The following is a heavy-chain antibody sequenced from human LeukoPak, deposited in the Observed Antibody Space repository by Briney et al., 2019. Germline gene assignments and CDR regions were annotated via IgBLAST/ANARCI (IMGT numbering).Heavy chain of an antibody. Sequence: SETLSLTCTVSGYYISSGYYWCWLRQPPGEGLEGVGSFYHSGGTFYTQSLKSRVTISVDTSKNHLSLKLNSVTAADAAVYYCARHVHNDRSGYPFDYWGQGTLVTVSS. CDR2: FYHSGGT. V-gene: IGHV4-38-2*02. CDR1: GYYISSGYY. CDR3: ARHVHNDRSGYPFDY. J-gene: IGHJ4*02. D-gene: IGHD3-22*01.